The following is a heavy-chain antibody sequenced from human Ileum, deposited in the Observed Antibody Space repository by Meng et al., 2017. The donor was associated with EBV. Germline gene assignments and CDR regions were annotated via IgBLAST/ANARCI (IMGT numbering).Heavy chain of an antibody. D-gene: IGHD3-22*01. V-gene: IGHV4-4*02. CDR2: TSHSGST. Sequence: QVQPQASGPGLVKPSESLSLTVAVSGGSISRSDWWRWVRQPPGKGLEWIGETSHSGSTNYSPSLKSRVTISLDKSKNQLSLKLNSVTAADTAVYYCASSDYYRSDYWGQGTLVTVSS. CDR1: GGSISRSDW. J-gene: IGHJ4*02. CDR3: ASSDYYRSDY.